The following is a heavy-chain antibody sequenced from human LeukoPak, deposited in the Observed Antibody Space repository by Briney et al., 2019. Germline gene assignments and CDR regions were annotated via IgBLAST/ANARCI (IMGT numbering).Heavy chain of an antibody. CDR3: ARGDFCSSSNCYLRPMDV. J-gene: IGHJ6*03. V-gene: IGHV4-59*01. CDR2: IYYSGST. Sequence: SETLSLTCTVSGGSISDYYWNWIRQPPGKGLEWIGYIYYSGSTTYNPSLKSRVTMSVDTAKNQFSLKLRSVTAADTAVYYCARGDFCSSSNCYLRPMDVWGRGTTVTVSS. CDR1: GGSISDYY. D-gene: IGHD2-2*01.